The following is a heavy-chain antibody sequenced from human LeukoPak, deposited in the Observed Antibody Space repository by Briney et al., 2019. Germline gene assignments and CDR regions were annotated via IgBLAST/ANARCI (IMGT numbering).Heavy chain of an antibody. CDR3: ASDPVYGSGTF. CDR1: GGSISACDYY. Sequence: SQTLTLACTVSGGSISACDYYGSWMRQPPGKSLEWIGYIYYSGTTYYNPSLKGRISFSMQTSRNQFSLNLRSVTAADTAVYYCASDPVYGSGTFWGQGTLVTVSS. D-gene: IGHD3-10*01. J-gene: IGHJ4*02. CDR2: IYYSGTT. V-gene: IGHV4-30-4*01.